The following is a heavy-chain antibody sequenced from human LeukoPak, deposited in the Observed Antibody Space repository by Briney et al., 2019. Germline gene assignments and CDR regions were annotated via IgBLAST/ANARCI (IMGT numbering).Heavy chain of an antibody. CDR2: IYYSGST. CDR3: ARYPNGGWYGFDY. Sequence: TSETLSLTCTVSGGSISSYYWSWIRQPPGKGLEWIGYIYYSGSTNYNPSLKSRVTISVDTSKNQFSRKLSSVTAADTAVYYCARYPNGGWYGFDYWGQGTLVTVSS. CDR1: GGSISSYY. J-gene: IGHJ4*02. V-gene: IGHV4-59*01. D-gene: IGHD6-19*01.